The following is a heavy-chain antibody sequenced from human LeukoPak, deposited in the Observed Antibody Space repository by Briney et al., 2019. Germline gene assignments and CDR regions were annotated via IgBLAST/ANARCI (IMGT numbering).Heavy chain of an antibody. V-gene: IGHV4-39*01. Sequence: PSETLSLTCTVSGGSISSSSYYWGWIRQPPGKALEWIGSIYYSGSTYYNPSLKSRVTISVDTSKNQFSLKLSSVTAADTAVYYCARHFQNTYYYDSSGYSPWDYWGQGTLVTVSS. D-gene: IGHD3-22*01. CDR1: GGSISSSSYY. CDR2: IYYSGST. J-gene: IGHJ4*02. CDR3: ARHFQNTYYYDSSGYSPWDY.